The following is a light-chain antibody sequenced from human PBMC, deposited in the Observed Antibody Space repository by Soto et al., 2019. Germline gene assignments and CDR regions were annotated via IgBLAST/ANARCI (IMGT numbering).Light chain of an antibody. V-gene: IGLV2-14*01. J-gene: IGLJ1*01. CDR3: LSYSTSNTHNYV. CDR2: EVN. Sequence: QPALTQPASVSGSPGQSITVSCTGTSSDLGGYNYVSWYQHHPGKAPQLIIYEVNLRPSGVSDRFSASKSGDTASLTISGIQPGDEADYYCLSYSTSNTHNYVFGRGSKVTV. CDR1: SSDLGGYNY.